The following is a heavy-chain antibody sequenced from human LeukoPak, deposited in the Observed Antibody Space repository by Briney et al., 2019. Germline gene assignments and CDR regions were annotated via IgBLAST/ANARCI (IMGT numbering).Heavy chain of an antibody. J-gene: IGHJ4*02. CDR1: GGTFSSYA. CDR2: IIPIFGTA. CDR3: ARGIVVVPAVAPGFDY. Sequence: SVKVSCKASGGTFSSYAISWVRQAPGQGLEWMGGIIPIFGTANYAQKFQGRVTITADESTSTAYMELSSLRSEDTAVYYCARGIVVVPAVAPGFDYWDQGTLVTVSS. V-gene: IGHV1-69*13. D-gene: IGHD2-2*01.